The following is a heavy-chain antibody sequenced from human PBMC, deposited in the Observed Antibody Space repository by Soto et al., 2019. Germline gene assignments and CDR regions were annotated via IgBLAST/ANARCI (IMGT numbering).Heavy chain of an antibody. CDR2: TYYRGSA. CDR1: GDSITSSNKY. CDR3: ARRSYDNSGYYYVDY. V-gene: IGHV4-39*01. D-gene: IGHD3-22*01. Sequence: QLHLQESGPGLVKPSETLSLTCTVSGDSITSSNKYWGWARQPPGKGLEWIGSTYYRGSAYYSPSLKSRVTISIDSSENQLSRKLSSVTAADTAVYYCARRSYDNSGYYYVDYWGQGTLVTVSS. J-gene: IGHJ4*02.